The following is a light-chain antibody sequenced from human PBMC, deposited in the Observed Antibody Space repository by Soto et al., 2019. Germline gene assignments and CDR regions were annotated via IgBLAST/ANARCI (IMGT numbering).Light chain of an antibody. CDR3: SEWDGSLHAL. J-gene: IGLJ1*01. CDR2: IND. CDR1: SSNIGENP. Sequence: QSALTQPPSASGTPGQRITISCSGSSSNIGENPVNSYYQLRRAAPKLLIYINDQQPSWVPYQFSASTSATSASLAISALAHEDEAYYYCSEWDGSLHALFGTGTKVTVL. V-gene: IGLV1-44*01.